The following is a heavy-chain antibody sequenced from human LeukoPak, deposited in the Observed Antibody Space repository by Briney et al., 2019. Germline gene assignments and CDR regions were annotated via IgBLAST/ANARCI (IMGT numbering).Heavy chain of an antibody. D-gene: IGHD3-10*01. CDR1: GFTFSSYA. CDR3: AKDYYGSGSYYLLVGMDV. CDR2: ISGSGGST. V-gene: IGHV3-23*01. Sequence: GGSLRLSCAASGFTFSSYAMSWVRQAPGKGLEWVSAISGSGGSTYYADSVKGRFTISRDNSKNTLYLQMNSLRAEDTAVYYCAKDYYGSGSYYLLVGMDVWGQGTTVTVSS. J-gene: IGHJ6*02.